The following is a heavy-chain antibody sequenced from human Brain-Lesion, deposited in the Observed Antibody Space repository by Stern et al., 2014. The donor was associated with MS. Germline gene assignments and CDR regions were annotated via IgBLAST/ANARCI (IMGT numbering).Heavy chain of an antibody. J-gene: IGHJ6*02. CDR1: GYIFTGYY. CDR2: LNPNTGGT. CDR3: ARDQRGITIFGVVTDYCYLGMDV. Sequence: QVQLVQSGAEVKKPGASVKVSCKTSGYIFTGYYIHWVRQAPGQGLEWMAWLNPNTGGTKYAQKFQGRVTMSRDTSISTAYVELSSLTSDDTAVYYCARDQRGITIFGVVTDYCYLGMDVWGQGTTVTVSS. D-gene: IGHD3-3*01. V-gene: IGHV1-2*02.